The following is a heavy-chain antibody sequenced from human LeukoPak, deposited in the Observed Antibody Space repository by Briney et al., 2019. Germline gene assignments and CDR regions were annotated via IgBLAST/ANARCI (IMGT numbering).Heavy chain of an antibody. J-gene: IGHJ4*02. CDR1: GFTFSRYA. D-gene: IGHD6-19*01. CDR2: ISSNGGST. Sequence: GGSLILSCAASGFTFSRYAMHWVRQAPGKGLECVSAISSNGGSTYYANSVKGRFTISRDNSKNTLYLQMGSLRAEDMAVYYCARESATSAWLFDSWGQGTLVTVSS. V-gene: IGHV3-64*01. CDR3: ARESATSAWLFDS.